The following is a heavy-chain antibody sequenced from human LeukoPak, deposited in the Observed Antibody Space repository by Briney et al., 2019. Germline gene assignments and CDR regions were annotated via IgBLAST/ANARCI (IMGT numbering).Heavy chain of an antibody. Sequence: SVKVSCKASGGTFSSYAISWVRQAPGQGLEWMGGIIPIFGTANYAQKFQGRVTITADESTSTAHMELSSLRSEDTAVYYCATEHGGNFETGHWGQGTLVTVSS. CDR3: ATEHGGNFETGH. CDR1: GGTFSSYA. CDR2: IIPIFGTA. D-gene: IGHD4-23*01. V-gene: IGHV1-69*13. J-gene: IGHJ4*02.